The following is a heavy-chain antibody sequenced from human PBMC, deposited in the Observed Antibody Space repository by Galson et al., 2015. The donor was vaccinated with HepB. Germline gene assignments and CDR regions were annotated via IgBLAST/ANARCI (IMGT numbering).Heavy chain of an antibody. D-gene: IGHD3-22*01. Sequence: SVKVSCKASGGTFSSYAISWVRQAPGQGLEWMGGIIPIFGTANYAQKFQGRVTITADESTSTAYMELSSLRSEDTAVYYYARAPDRKYYYDSSGYYQPLDYWGQGTLVTVSS. CDR1: GGTFSSYA. V-gene: IGHV1-69*13. CDR3: ARAPDRKYYYDSSGYYQPLDY. CDR2: IIPIFGTA. J-gene: IGHJ4*02.